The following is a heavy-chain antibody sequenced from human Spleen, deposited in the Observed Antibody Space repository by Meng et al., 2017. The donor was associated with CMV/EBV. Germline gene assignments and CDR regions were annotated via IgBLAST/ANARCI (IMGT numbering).Heavy chain of an antibody. D-gene: IGHD3-16*01. V-gene: IGHV3-74*01. CDR2: INSDGRTT. CDR1: GFNFNNYW. J-gene: IGHJ4*02. Sequence: SGFNFNNYWMDRVRQAPGKGLVWVSRINSDGRTTNYVGSVKGRFTISRDNAKKTLYLEMSRLRAEDTAVYYCTREISRGYGEVYFDDWGQGTLVTVSS. CDR3: TREISRGYGEVYFDD.